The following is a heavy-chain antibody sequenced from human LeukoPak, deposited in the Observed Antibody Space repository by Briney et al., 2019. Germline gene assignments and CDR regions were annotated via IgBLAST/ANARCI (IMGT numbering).Heavy chain of an antibody. CDR1: GITVSNYG. Sequence: GGSLRLSCAVSGITVSNYGMAWVRQAPGKGLEWVAGISDSGGRTNYADSVKGRFTISRDNAKNSLYLQMNSLRAEDTALYYCAKDISIAAAGTLQHWGQGTLVTVSS. CDR2: ISDSGGRT. CDR3: AKDISIAAAGTLQH. V-gene: IGHV3-20*04. D-gene: IGHD6-13*01. J-gene: IGHJ1*01.